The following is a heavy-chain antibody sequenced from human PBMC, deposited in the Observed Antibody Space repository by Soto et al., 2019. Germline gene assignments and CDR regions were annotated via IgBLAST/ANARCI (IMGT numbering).Heavy chain of an antibody. J-gene: IGHJ3*02. CDR2: ISAYNGNT. V-gene: IGHV1-18*01. D-gene: IGHD1-26*01. CDR3: ARDRKYSGSYFRVTVAFVI. CDR1: GYTFTSYG. Sequence: QVQLVQSGAEVKKPGASVKVSCKASGYTFTSYGISWVRQAPGQGLEWMGWISAYNGNTNYAQKLQGRVTMTTDTSTSTAYMELRSLRSDDTAVYYCARDRKYSGSYFRVTVAFVIWGQGTMVTVSS.